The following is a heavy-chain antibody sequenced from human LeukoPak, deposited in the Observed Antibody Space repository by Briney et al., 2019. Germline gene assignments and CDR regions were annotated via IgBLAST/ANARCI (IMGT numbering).Heavy chain of an antibody. CDR2: VYSGGDK. V-gene: IGHV3-53*01. CDR3: ARAWDFVVGAFDL. CDR1: EFSIRLNY. J-gene: IGHJ3*01. D-gene: IGHD2-2*01. Sequence: GGSLRLSCAASEFSIRLNYMTWVRQAPGKGLEWVSIVYSGGDKYYADSVKGRFTTSRDDSKNTLYLQMSSLRGEDTAIYYCARAWDFVVGAFDLWGQGTMVTVSS.